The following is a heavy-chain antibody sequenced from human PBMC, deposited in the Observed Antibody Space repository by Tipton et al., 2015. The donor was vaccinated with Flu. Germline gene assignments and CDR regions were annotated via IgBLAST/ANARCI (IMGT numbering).Heavy chain of an antibody. CDR1: GGSISSSSYY. CDR2: IYHSGST. V-gene: IGHV4-39*07. Sequence: TLSLTCTVSGGSISSSSYYWGWIRQPPGKGLEWIGSIYHSGSTYYNPSLKSRVTISVDTAKNQFSLELSSVTAADTAVYYCARALQNYFDYWGQGTLVTVSS. J-gene: IGHJ4*02. CDR3: ARALQNYFDY.